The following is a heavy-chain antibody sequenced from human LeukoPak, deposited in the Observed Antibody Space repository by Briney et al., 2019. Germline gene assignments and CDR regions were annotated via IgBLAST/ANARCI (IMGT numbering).Heavy chain of an antibody. CDR3: ARDIGGGYYFDY. D-gene: IGHD3-22*01. CDR2: INPNSGGT. Sequence: ASVKVSCKASGYTFTGYYMHWVRQAPGQGLEWMGWINPNSGGTNYAQKFQGRVTMTTDTSTSTAYMELRSLRSDDTAVYYCARDIGGGYYFDYWGQGTLVTVSS. V-gene: IGHV1-2*02. J-gene: IGHJ4*02. CDR1: GYTFTGYY.